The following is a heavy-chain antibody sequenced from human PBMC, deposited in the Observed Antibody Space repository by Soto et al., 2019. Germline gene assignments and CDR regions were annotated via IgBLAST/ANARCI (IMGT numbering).Heavy chain of an antibody. CDR2: INPNSGDT. CDR3: AREASAVVSLDY. CDR1: GYIFTGYS. V-gene: IGHV1-2*02. J-gene: IGHJ4*02. Sequence: ASVKVSCKASGYIFTGYSMHWVRQAPGQGLEWLGWINPNSGDTIYAQKFQGRATMTSDTSISTAYLEVSSLRSDDTAVYYCAREASAVVSLDYWRQGTLVPVSS. D-gene: IGHD6-19*01.